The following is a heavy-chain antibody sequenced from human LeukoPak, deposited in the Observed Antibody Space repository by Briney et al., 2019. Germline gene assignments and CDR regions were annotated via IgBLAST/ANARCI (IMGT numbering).Heavy chain of an antibody. CDR3: AKPCVDY. J-gene: IGHJ4*02. V-gene: IGHV3-23*01. CDR2: ISNSGGST. CDR1: GFTFSTYA. Sequence: PGGSLRLSCAASGFTFSTYAMSWVRQTPGKGMEWVSDISNSGGSTYYADCVKCRFTIYRDNSKLTLYLQMNSLRAEDTAVFCGAKPCVDYWGQGTLVAVSS.